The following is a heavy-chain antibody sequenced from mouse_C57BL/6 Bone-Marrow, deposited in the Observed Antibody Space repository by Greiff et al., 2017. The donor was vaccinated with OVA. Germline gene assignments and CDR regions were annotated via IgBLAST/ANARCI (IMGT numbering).Heavy chain of an antibody. J-gene: IGHJ2*01. D-gene: IGHD2-4*01. Sequence: QVQLQQSGPGLVQPSQSLSITCTVSGFSLTSYGVHWVRQSPGKGLEWLGVIWSGGSTDYNAAFITRLSISKDNSKSQVFFKMNSLQADDTAIYYCARLYYDYLSHWGQGTTLTVSS. V-gene: IGHV2-2*01. CDR2: IWSGGST. CDR1: GFSLTSYG. CDR3: ARLYYDYLSH.